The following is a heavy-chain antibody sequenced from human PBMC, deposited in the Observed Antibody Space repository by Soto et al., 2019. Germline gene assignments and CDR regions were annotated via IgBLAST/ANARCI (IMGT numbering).Heavy chain of an antibody. V-gene: IGHV5-10-1*01. Sequence: PGESLKISCKGSGYSFTSYWISWVRQMPGKGLEWMGRIDPSDSYTNYSPSFQGHVTISADKSISTAYLQWSSLKASDTAMYYCASRGTAMVYDGMEVWGQGPTVTVSS. CDR2: IDPSDSYT. CDR3: ASRGTAMVYDGMEV. J-gene: IGHJ6*02. CDR1: GYSFTSYW. D-gene: IGHD5-18*01.